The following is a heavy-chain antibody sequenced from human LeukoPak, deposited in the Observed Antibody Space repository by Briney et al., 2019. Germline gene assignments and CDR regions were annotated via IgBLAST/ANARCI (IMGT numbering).Heavy chain of an antibody. Sequence: PSETLSLTCTVSGGSISSSSYYWGWIRQPPGKGLEWIGSMYSSGSTYYNPSLKSRVTISVDTSKNQFSLKLSSVTAADTAVYYCAGHGDDDAFDIWGQGTMVTVSS. V-gene: IGHV4-39*07. CDR2: MYSSGST. CDR3: AGHGDDDAFDI. CDR1: GGSISSSSYY. D-gene: IGHD4-17*01. J-gene: IGHJ3*02.